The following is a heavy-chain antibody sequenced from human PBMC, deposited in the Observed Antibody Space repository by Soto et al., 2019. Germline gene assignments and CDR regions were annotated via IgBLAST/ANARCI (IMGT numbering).Heavy chain of an antibody. V-gene: IGHV3-30*18. Sequence: QVQLVESGGGVVQPGRSLRLSCAASGFTFSSYGMHWVRQAPGKGLEWVAVISYDGSNKYYADSVKGRFTISRDNSKNTLYLQMNSLRAEDTAVYYCAKVSGSYYFWAAADYWGQGTLVTVSS. J-gene: IGHJ4*02. CDR2: ISYDGSNK. CDR1: GFTFSSYG. CDR3: AKVSGSYYFWAAADY. D-gene: IGHD3-10*01.